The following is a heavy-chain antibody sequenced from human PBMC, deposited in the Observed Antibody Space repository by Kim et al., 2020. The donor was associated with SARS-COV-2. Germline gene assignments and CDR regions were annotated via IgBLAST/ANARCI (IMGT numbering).Heavy chain of an antibody. Sequence: SRVTISVDTSKNQFSLKMSSVTAADTAVYYCARAVYCSSTSCYGSFFDYWGQGTLVTVSS. CDR3: ARAVYCSSTSCYGSFFDY. V-gene: IGHV4-59*01. J-gene: IGHJ4*02. D-gene: IGHD2-2*01.